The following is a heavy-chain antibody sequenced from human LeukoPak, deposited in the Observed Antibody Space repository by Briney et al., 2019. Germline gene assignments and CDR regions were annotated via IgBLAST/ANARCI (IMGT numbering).Heavy chain of an antibody. J-gene: IGHJ6*02. V-gene: IGHV3-23*01. D-gene: IGHD2-2*01. CDR1: GFTFSSYA. CDR3: ARAQLQHYYYYGMDI. Sequence: PGGSLRLSCAASGFTFSSYAMTWVRQAPGKGLEWVSAIGTSSGGSTFYADSVKGRFTISRGNAKNSLYLQMNSLRAEDTAVYYCARAQLQHYYYYGMDIWGQGTTVTVSS. CDR2: IGTSSGGST.